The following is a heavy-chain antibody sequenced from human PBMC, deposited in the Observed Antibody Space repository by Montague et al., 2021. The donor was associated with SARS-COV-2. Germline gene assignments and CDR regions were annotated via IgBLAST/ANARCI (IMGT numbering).Heavy chain of an antibody. D-gene: IGHD3-10*01. CDR3: ARDTGTLWFGELSRYYYYYGMDV. J-gene: IGHJ6*02. Sequence: SETLSLTCAVYDGSFSDYSWTWIRQPPGKGLEWIGEINHRGSTNYNPSLKSRVTISVDTSKNQFSLKLSSMAAADTAVYYCARDTGTLWFGELSRYYYYYGMDVWGQGTTVTVSS. CDR1: DGSFSDYS. V-gene: IGHV4-34*01. CDR2: INHRGST.